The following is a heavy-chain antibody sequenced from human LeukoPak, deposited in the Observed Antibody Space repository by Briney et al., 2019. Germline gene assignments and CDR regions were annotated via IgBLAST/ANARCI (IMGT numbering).Heavy chain of an antibody. CDR3: AKGRKQQLSTNWFDP. CDR1: GFTFDDYA. J-gene: IGHJ5*02. CDR2: ISWNSGSI. D-gene: IGHD6-13*01. Sequence: GRSLRLSCGASGFTFDDYAMHWVRQAPGKGLEWVSGISWNSGSIGYADSVKGRFTISRDNAKNSLYLQMNSLRAEDTALYYCAKGRKQQLSTNWFDPWGQGTLVTVSS. V-gene: IGHV3-9*01.